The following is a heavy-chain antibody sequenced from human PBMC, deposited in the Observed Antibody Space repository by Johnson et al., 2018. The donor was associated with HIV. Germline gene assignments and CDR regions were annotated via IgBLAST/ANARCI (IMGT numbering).Heavy chain of an antibody. CDR2: INWNGGST. Sequence: VQLVESGGGVERPGGSLRLSCVASGFTFDDYGMSWVRQPPGKGLEWVSGINWNGGSTDYADSVKGRFPISRDNAKNSLYLQMNSLRAEDTALYYCAREVEITMVRDDAFDIWGQGTLVTVSS. CDR1: GFTFDDYG. CDR3: AREVEITMVRDDAFDI. J-gene: IGHJ3*02. V-gene: IGHV3-20*04. D-gene: IGHD3-10*01.